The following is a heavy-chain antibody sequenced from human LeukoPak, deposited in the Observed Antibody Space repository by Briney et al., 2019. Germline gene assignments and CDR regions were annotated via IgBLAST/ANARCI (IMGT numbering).Heavy chain of an antibody. CDR3: ARGPSMDPFDY. V-gene: IGHV3-53*01. CDR2: IYSGGST. Sequence: TGGSLRLSCAASGFTVSSNYMSWVRQAPGKGLEWVSVIYSGGSTYYAGSVKGRFTISRDNSKNTLYLQMNSLRAEDTAVYYCARGPSMDPFDYWGQGTLVTVSS. J-gene: IGHJ4*02. D-gene: IGHD2/OR15-2a*01. CDR1: GFTVSSNY.